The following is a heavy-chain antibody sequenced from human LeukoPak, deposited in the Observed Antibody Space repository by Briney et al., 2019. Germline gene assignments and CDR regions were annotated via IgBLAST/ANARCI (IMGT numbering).Heavy chain of an antibody. J-gene: IGHJ3*02. Sequence: SETLSLTCTVSGGSISSYYWSWIRQPPGKGLEWIGYIYYSGSTNYNPSLKSRVTISVDTSKNQFSLKLSSVTAADTAVYYCARLVDYDILTGYYTRIYAFDIWGQGTMVTVSS. CDR2: IYYSGST. D-gene: IGHD3-9*01. V-gene: IGHV4-59*08. CDR1: GGSISSYY. CDR3: ARLVDYDILTGYYTRIYAFDI.